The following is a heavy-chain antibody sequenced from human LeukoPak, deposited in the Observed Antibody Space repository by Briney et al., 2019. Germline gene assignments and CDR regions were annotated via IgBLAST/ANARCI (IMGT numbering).Heavy chain of an antibody. D-gene: IGHD3-22*01. Sequence: GGSLRLSCAASGFTRSDYWMHWVRRAPGKGLEWVASINQDGSEKYYVDSVKGRFTISRDNAKNSLYLQMNSLRAEDTAVYYCARDRSSYYYDSSGYYSSWFDPWGQGTLVTVSS. CDR3: ARDRSSYYYDSSGYYSSWFDP. J-gene: IGHJ5*02. CDR1: GFTRSDYW. CDR2: INQDGSEK. V-gene: IGHV3-7*01.